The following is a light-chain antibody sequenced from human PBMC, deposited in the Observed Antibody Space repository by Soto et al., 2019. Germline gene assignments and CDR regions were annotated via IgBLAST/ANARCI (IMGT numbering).Light chain of an antibody. V-gene: IGKV3-20*01. CDR1: QSVSSSY. J-gene: IGKJ1*01. Sequence: EIVLTHSPGTLSLSPVERATLSFRSSQSVSSSYLAWYQQRRGQAPRLLIYGATSRATGIPDRFSGSGSGTDFTLTISRLEPEDFAVYYCHQYGSSPATFGQGTKVDIK. CDR2: GAT. CDR3: HQYGSSPAT.